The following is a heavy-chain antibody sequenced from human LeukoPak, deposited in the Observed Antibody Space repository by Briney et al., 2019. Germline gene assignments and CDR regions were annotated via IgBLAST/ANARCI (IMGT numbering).Heavy chain of an antibody. Sequence: GGSLRLSCAASGFTFSDYYMSWIRQAPGKGLEWVSYISNTGSTTHYADSVKGRFTISRDNAKNSLHLQMNSLRAEDTAVYYCARVRGSYSVDYWGQETLVTVSS. D-gene: IGHD1-26*01. CDR3: ARVRGSYSVDY. J-gene: IGHJ4*02. CDR2: ISNTGSTT. V-gene: IGHV3-11*04. CDR1: GFTFSDYY.